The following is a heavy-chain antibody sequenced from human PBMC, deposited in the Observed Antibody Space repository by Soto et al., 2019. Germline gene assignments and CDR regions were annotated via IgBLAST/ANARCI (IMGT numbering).Heavy chain of an antibody. Sequence: SETLSLTCTVSGGSISNSDYFWAWMRQPPGKGLEWVGTISHTGSPRYNPSLKSRVTISVDTSKNQFSLRLPSVTAADTAVFYCASQLESTTYFDYWGRGTLVNV. CDR3: ASQLESTTYFDY. J-gene: IGHJ4*02. CDR2: ISHTGSP. D-gene: IGHD1-1*01. CDR1: GGSISNSDYF. V-gene: IGHV4-39*01.